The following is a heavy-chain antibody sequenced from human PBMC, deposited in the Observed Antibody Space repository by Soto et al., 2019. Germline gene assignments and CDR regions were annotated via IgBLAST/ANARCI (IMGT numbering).Heavy chain of an antibody. J-gene: IGHJ6*02. CDR3: ARGGDYEILTADGMDV. CDR1: GRSISSGGYY. D-gene: IGHD3-9*01. V-gene: IGHV4-31*03. Sequence: PSEPLSLTCTVSGRSISSGGYYWSWIRQHPGKGLEWIGYIYYSGSTYYNPSLKSRVTISVDTAKNQFSLKLSSVTAADTAVYYWARGGDYEILTADGMDVWGQGTTVTVS. CDR2: IYYSGST.